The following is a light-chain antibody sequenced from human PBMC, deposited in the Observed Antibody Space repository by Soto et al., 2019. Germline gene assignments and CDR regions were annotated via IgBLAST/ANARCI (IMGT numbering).Light chain of an antibody. CDR3: SSYTSSRTQVV. J-gene: IGLJ2*01. V-gene: IGLV2-14*01. Sequence: QSVLTQPASVSGSPGQSITISCTGTSSDVGGYNHVSWYQQHPGKAPKLMIYDVSNRPSGVSNRFSGSKSGNTASLTISGLQAEDEADYYSSSYTSSRTQVVFGGGTKLTAL. CDR1: SSDVGGYNH. CDR2: DVS.